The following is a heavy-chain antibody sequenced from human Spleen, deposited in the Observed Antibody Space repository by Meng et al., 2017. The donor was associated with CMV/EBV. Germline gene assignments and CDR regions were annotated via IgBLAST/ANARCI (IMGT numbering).Heavy chain of an antibody. CDR1: GFTFSSYS. CDR2: ISSSSSYI. D-gene: IGHD6-13*01. J-gene: IGHJ2*01. V-gene: IGHV3-21*01. Sequence: EVQLVESGGGLVKPGGSLRLYCAASGFTFSSYSMNWVRQAPGKGLEWVSSISSSSSYIYYADSVKGRFTISRDNAKNSLYLQMNSLRAEDTAVYYCARPPGHGSSSWYWYFDLWGRGTLVTVYS. CDR3: ARPPGHGSSSWYWYFDL.